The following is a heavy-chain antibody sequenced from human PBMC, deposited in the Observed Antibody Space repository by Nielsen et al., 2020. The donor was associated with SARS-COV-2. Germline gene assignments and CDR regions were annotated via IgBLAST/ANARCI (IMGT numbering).Heavy chain of an antibody. J-gene: IGHJ4*02. CDR2: ISSSSSTI. Sequence: GGSLRLSCAAPGFTFSNFAMNWVRQAPGKGLEWVSYISSSSSTIYYADSVKGRFTISRDNAKNSLYLQMNSLRDEDTAVYYCARDPPKYSSSSEGDFDYWGQGTLVTVSS. CDR3: ARDPPKYSSSSEGDFDY. CDR1: GFTFSNFA. V-gene: IGHV3-48*02. D-gene: IGHD6-6*01.